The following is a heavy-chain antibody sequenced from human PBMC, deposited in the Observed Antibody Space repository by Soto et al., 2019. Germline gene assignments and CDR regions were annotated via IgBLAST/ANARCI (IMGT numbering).Heavy chain of an antibody. D-gene: IGHD6-13*01. CDR2: IKSKTDGGTT. CDR3: TTGSSSWYPLLQH. J-gene: IGHJ1*01. Sequence: GGALRLSCAASGVTFSNAWMSWVRQAPGKGLEWVGRIKSKTDGGTTDYAAPVKGRFTISRDDSKNTLYLQMNSLKTEDTAVYYCTTGSSSWYPLLQHWGQGTLVPVSS. V-gene: IGHV3-15*01. CDR1: GVTFSNAW.